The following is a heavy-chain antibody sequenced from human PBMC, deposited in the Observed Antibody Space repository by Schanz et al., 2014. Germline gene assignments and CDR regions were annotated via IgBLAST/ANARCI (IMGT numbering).Heavy chain of an antibody. V-gene: IGHV4-59*08. J-gene: IGHJ6*02. CDR3: ATAKRYHYALGTYRGNYYATDV. CDR2: IFYSGST. CDR1: GGSISTYY. Sequence: QVRLQESGPGLVKPSETLSLTCTVSGGSISTYYWSWIRQPPGKGLEWIGYIFYSGSTNYSPSLERRAPISVDTSKNQFPRRRTSVTAADTALYYCATAKRYHYALGTYRGNYYATDVWGQGTAVAVSS. D-gene: IGHD3-10*01.